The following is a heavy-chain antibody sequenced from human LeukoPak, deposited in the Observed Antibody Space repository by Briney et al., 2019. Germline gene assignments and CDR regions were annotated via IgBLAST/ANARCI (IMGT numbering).Heavy chain of an antibody. CDR1: GYTFTSYG. CDR3: ARSTYYDSSGYLVY. Sequence: ASVKVSCKASGYTFTSYGISWVRQAPGQGLEWMGWISAYNGNTNYTQKLQGRVTMTTDTSTSTAYMELRSLRSDDTAVYYCARSTYYDSSGYLVYWGQGTLVTVSS. D-gene: IGHD3-22*01. CDR2: ISAYNGNT. J-gene: IGHJ4*02. V-gene: IGHV1-18*01.